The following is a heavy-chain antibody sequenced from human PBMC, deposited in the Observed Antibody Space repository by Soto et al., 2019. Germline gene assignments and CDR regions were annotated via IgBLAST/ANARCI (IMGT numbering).Heavy chain of an antibody. D-gene: IGHD2-15*01. CDR3: AKTIGVVAATRYYFDY. CDR1: GFTFSSYA. V-gene: IGHV3-23*01. CDR2: ISGSGGST. Sequence: EVQLLESGGGLVQPGGSLRLSCAASGFTFSSYAMSWVRQAPGKGLEWVSAISGSGGSTYDADSVKGRFTISRDNSKNTLYLQMNSLRAEDTAVYYCAKTIGVVAATRYYFDYWGQGTLVTVSS. J-gene: IGHJ4*02.